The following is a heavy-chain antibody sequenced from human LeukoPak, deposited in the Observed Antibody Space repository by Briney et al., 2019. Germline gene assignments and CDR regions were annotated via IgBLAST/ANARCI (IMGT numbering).Heavy chain of an antibody. CDR3: ARDWLAGNPYHAFDL. D-gene: IGHD3-22*01. Sequence: GGSLRLSCAASGFTFSSYWMSWVRQAPGKGLECVANIKEDGSEVYYVDSVKGRFSISRDNAKNSLYVQMNSLRAEDRAVYYCARDWLAGNPYHAFDLWGKGTMVTVSS. CDR1: GFTFSSYW. CDR2: IKEDGSEV. J-gene: IGHJ3*01. V-gene: IGHV3-7*01.